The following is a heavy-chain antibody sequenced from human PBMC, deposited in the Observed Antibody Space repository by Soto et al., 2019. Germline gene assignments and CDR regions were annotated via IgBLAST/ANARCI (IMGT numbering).Heavy chain of an antibody. CDR1: GYTFTSYY. CDR3: ARAPNYYDSSGYQKNAFDI. D-gene: IGHD3-22*01. V-gene: IGHV1-46*01. CDR2: INPSGGST. J-gene: IGHJ3*02. Sequence: QVQLVQSGAEVKKPGASVKGSCKASGYTFTSYYMHWVRQAPGQGLEWMGIINPSGGSTSYAQKFQGRVTMTRDTSTSTVYMELSSLRSEDTAVYYCARAPNYYDSSGYQKNAFDIWGQGTMVTVSS.